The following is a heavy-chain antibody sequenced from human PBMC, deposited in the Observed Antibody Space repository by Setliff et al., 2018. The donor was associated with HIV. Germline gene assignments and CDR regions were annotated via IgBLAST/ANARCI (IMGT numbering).Heavy chain of an antibody. CDR1: GYTFSTNA. V-gene: IGHV1-69-2*01. Sequence: ASVKVSCKAFGYTFSTNAIHWVRQAPGKGLEWVGRVDPEDGETMYAEKFQGRVTITADTSTDTAYMELSSLRSEDTAVYYCATDLVGFGESYYFDYWGQGTLVTVS. CDR2: VDPEDGET. J-gene: IGHJ4*02. D-gene: IGHD3-10*01. CDR3: ATDLVGFGESYYFDY.